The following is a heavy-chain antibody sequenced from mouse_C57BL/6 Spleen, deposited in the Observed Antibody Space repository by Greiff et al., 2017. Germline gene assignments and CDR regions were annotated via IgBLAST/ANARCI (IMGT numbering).Heavy chain of an antibody. D-gene: IGHD4-1*01. Sequence: EVQLVESGGGLVKPGGSLKLSCAASGFTFSSYAMSWVRQTPEKRLEWVATISDGGSYTYYPDNVKGRFTISRDNAKNNLYLQMSHLKSEDTAMYYCARGITGLDYWGQGTTLTVSS. CDR2: ISDGGSYT. J-gene: IGHJ2*01. V-gene: IGHV5-4*01. CDR3: ARGITGLDY. CDR1: GFTFSSYA.